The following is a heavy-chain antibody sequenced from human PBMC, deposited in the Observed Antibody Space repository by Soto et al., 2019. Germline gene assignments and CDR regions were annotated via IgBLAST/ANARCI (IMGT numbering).Heavy chain of an antibody. CDR1: GFPFSSYC. V-gene: IGHV3-30*18. D-gene: IGHD3-16*02. CDR3: AKGAYYDYVWGSYRPGHFDY. CDR2: ISYDGSNK. J-gene: IGHJ4*02. Sequence: GGSLILSCAASGFPFSSYCMHWVRQAPGKGLEWVAVISYDGSNKYYADSVKGRFTISRDNSKNTLYLQMNSLRAEDTAVYYCAKGAYYDYVWGSYRPGHFDYWGQGTLVTVSS.